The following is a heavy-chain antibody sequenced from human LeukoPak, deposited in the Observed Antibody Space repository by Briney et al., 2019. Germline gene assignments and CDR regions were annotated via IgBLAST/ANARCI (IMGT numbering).Heavy chain of an antibody. CDR3: AREKYYYDSSGYPYFDY. V-gene: IGHV1-69*13. CDR1: GGTFSSYA. Sequence: GASVKVSCKASGGTFSSYAISWVRQAPGQGLEWMGGIIPIFGTANYAQKFQGRVTITADESTSTAYMELSSLRSEDTAVYYCAREKYYYDSSGYPYFDYWGQGTLVTVSS. J-gene: IGHJ4*02. D-gene: IGHD3-22*01. CDR2: IIPIFGTA.